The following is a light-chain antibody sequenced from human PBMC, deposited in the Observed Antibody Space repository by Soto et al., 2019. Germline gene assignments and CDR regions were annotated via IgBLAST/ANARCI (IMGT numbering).Light chain of an antibody. CDR1: STNVGVNP. Sequence: QSVLTQPPSTSGTPGQRVTISCSGSSTNVGVNPVNWYQQFPGTAPRLLIYTNDQRPSGVPGRFSGSKSGTTASLDISGLQSDDEVDYYCAAWDDSLYGLVFGGGTKLTVL. V-gene: IGLV1-44*01. J-gene: IGLJ2*01. CDR2: TND. CDR3: AAWDDSLYGLV.